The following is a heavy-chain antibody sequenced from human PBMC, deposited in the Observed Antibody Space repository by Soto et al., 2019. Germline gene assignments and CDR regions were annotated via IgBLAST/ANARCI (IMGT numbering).Heavy chain of an antibody. D-gene: IGHD1-1*01. V-gene: IGHV3-23*01. CDR2: IGGDGGSP. CDR1: RFTFSDYA. CDR3: AKARYEYYFDY. J-gene: IGHJ4*02. Sequence: GGSLRLSCAASRFTFSDYAMSWVRQAPGKGLEWVSVIGGDGGSPYYADSVKGRFTISRDNSKNTLYLQMNSLRAEDTAVYYCAKARYEYYFDYWGQGTLVTVSS.